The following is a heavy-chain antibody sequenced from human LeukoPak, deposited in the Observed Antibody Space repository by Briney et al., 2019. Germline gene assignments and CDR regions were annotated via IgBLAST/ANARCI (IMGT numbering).Heavy chain of an antibody. V-gene: IGHV3-7*01. D-gene: IGHD3-3*01. Sequence: PGGSLRLSCAASGFTCSSYWMSWVRQAPGKGLEWVANIKQDGSENYYVDSVKGRFTISRDNAKNSLYLQMNSLRADDTAVYYCARTIFGVVSYFDIWGQGTMVTVSS. CDR3: ARTIFGVVSYFDI. J-gene: IGHJ3*02. CDR2: IKQDGSEN. CDR1: GFTCSSYW.